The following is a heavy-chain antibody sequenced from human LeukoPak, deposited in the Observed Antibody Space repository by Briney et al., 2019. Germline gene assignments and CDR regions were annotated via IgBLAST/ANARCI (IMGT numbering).Heavy chain of an antibody. CDR2: ISAYNGNT. V-gene: IGHV1-18*01. D-gene: IGHD6-19*01. CDR3: ARAIGYSSGWQEGGYYFDY. J-gene: IGHJ4*02. CDR1: GYTFTSYG. Sequence: ASVKVSCKASGYTFTSYGISWVRQAPGQGLAWMGWISAYNGNTNYAQKLQGRVTMPTDTSTSTAYMELRSLRSDDTAVYYCARAIGYSSGWQEGGYYFDYWGQGTLVTVSS.